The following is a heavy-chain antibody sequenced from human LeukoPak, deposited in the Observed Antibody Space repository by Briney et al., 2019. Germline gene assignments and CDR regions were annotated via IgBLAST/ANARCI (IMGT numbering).Heavy chain of an antibody. J-gene: IGHJ4*02. Sequence: KSGGPLRRSGAASGFTFSTFNMNWVRQAPGKGLKWFSSITSGGGYTYYAESVKGRFTTSRDNAKNSLSLRLDSLRAEDTAVYYCARGHYDVLTSSYKWTPDYWGQGTLVTVSS. CDR1: GFTFSTFN. D-gene: IGHD3-9*01. CDR2: ITSGGGYT. CDR3: ARGHYDVLTSSYKWTPDY. V-gene: IGHV3-21*06.